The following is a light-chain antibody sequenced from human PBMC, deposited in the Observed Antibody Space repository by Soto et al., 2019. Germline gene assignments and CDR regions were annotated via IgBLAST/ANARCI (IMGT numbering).Light chain of an antibody. CDR1: QSVSGN. CDR2: DTS. CDR3: QQRSDWPWT. V-gene: IGKV3-15*01. J-gene: IGKJ1*01. Sequence: IVMTQSPATLSVSPWEIATLSFRASQSVSGNLAWYQQKPGQAPRLLIYDTSTRATDIPARFSGSGSGTEFTLTISNLQSEDFAVYYCQQRSDWPWTFGQGTKVDI.